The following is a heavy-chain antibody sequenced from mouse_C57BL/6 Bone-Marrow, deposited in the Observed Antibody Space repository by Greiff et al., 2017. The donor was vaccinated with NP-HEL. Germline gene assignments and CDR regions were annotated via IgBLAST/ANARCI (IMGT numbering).Heavy chain of an antibody. Sequence: EVQLQQSVAELVRPGASVKLSCTASGFNIKNTYMHWVKQRPEQGLEWIGRIDPANGNTKYAPKFQGKATITADTSSNTAYLQLSSLTSEDTAIYYCVLYYYGSSPLYYAMDYWGQGTSVTVSS. D-gene: IGHD1-1*01. J-gene: IGHJ4*01. CDR2: IDPANGNT. V-gene: IGHV14-3*01. CDR3: VLYYYGSSPLYYAMDY. CDR1: GFNIKNTY.